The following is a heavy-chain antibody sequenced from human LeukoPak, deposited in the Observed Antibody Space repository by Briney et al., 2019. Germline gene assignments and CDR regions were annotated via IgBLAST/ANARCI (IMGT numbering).Heavy chain of an antibody. J-gene: IGHJ4*02. Sequence: PGGSLRLSCAVSGLTFSNSAMSWVRQAPGKGLEWVSAISVGSDVIYYADSVKGRFAISRDNSKHTVYLQMNSLRAEDTAVYYCAKGALGYCSSTSCYTVAYWGQGTLVTVSS. D-gene: IGHD2-2*02. CDR3: AKGALGYCSSTSCYTVAY. CDR2: ISVGSDVI. CDR1: GLTFSNSA. V-gene: IGHV3-23*01.